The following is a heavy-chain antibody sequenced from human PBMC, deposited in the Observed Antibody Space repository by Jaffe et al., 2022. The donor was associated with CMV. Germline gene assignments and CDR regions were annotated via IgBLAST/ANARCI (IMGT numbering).Heavy chain of an antibody. Sequence: EEQLVESGGGLVQPGGSLRLSCAASGFTFRNYWMNWIRQAPGKGLEWVANIRQDGSEKYYVDFVKGRFTVSRDNAKNSLYLEMSSLRVEDTAVYYCARGNHDDSSGYYPTSNDYWGQGTLVTVSS. CDR3: ARGNHDDSSGYYPTSNDY. J-gene: IGHJ4*02. CDR1: GFTFRNYW. D-gene: IGHD3-22*01. CDR2: IRQDGSEK. V-gene: IGHV3-7*03.